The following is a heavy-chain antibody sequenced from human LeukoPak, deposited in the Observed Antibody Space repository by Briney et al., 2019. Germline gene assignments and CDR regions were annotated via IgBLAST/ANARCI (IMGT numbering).Heavy chain of an antibody. J-gene: IGHJ4*02. CDR2: INPDSGGT. V-gene: IGHV1-2*02. Sequence: GSSVKVSCKASGGTFSSYAISWVRQAPGQGLEWMGWINPDSGGTIYAQNFQGRVTMTRDTSISTAYMELSGLRSDDTAVYYCARDLGDTYGSVGDFDYWGQGTLVTVSS. D-gene: IGHD3-10*01. CDR3: ARDLGDTYGSVGDFDY. CDR1: GGTFSSYA.